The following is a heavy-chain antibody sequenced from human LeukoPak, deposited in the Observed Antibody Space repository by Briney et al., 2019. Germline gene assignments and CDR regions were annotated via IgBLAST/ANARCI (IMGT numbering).Heavy chain of an antibody. V-gene: IGHV3-30*03. CDR3: ADAPFAEYHYGSGESGFDY. J-gene: IGHJ4*02. Sequence: PGGSLRLSCAASGFTFSSYGMHWVRQAPGKGLEWVAVISYDGSNKYYADSVKGRFTISRDNSKNTLYLQMNSLRAEDTAVYYCADAPFAEYHYGSGESGFDYWGQGTLVTVSS. D-gene: IGHD3-10*01. CDR2: ISYDGSNK. CDR1: GFTFSSYG.